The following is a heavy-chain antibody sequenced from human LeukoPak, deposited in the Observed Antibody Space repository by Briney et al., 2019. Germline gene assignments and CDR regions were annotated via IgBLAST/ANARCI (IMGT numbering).Heavy chain of an antibody. CDR1: GGSFSGYY. V-gene: IGHV4-34*01. J-gene: IGHJ6*03. CDR3: ARDLEAAAGRFYSYMDV. CDR2: INHSGST. D-gene: IGHD2-2*01. Sequence: PSETLSLTCAVYGGSFSGYYWSWIRQPPGKGLEWIGEINHSGSTNYNPSLKSRVTISVDTSKNQFSLKLSSVTAADTAVYYCARDLEAAAGRFYSYMDVWGKGTTVTVSS.